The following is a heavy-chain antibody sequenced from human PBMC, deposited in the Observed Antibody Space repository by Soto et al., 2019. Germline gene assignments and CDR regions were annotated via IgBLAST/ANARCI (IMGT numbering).Heavy chain of an antibody. CDR3: ARGGLTPSHPLDS. Sequence: GGSLRLSCAASGPDVGYSFMIWVRQLPGGGLEWVSVIYVGDSAYYAGSVKGRFTISRDKSTNTLYLQMGSLRESDTAVYYCARGGLTPSHPLDSWGQGTLVTVSS. CDR1: GPDVGYSF. V-gene: IGHV3-53*01. D-gene: IGHD2-2*03. CDR2: IYVGDSA. J-gene: IGHJ4*02.